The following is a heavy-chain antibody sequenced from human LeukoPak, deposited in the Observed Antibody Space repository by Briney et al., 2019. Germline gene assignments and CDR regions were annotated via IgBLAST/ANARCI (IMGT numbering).Heavy chain of an antibody. D-gene: IGHD3-9*01. Sequence: SETLSLTCNVSGGSISNGSYYWSWIRQPAGKGLEWIGRIYTSGSTNYNPSLKGRVTISVDTSKNQFSLKLSSVTAADTAVYYCARCPYDILTGYYGVDYWGQGTLVTVSS. CDR2: IYTSGST. V-gene: IGHV4-61*02. CDR1: GGSISNGSYY. J-gene: IGHJ4*02. CDR3: ARCPYDILTGYYGVDY.